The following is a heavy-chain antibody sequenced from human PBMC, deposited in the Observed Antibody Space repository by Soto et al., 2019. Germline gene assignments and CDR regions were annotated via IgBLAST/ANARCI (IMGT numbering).Heavy chain of an antibody. CDR3: ARLNSSSQPATTRYYYGMDV. J-gene: IGHJ6*02. CDR1: GYSLTSYW. D-gene: IGHD6-13*01. Sequence: PGESLKISCKGSGYSLTSYWISWVRQMPGKGLEWMGRIDPSDSYTNYSPSFQGHVTISADKSISTAYLQWSSLKASDTAMYYCARLNSSSQPATTRYYYGMDVWGQGTTVTVS. V-gene: IGHV5-10-1*01. CDR2: IDPSDSYT.